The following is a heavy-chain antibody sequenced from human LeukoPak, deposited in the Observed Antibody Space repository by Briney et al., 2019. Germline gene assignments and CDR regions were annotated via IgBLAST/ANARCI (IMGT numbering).Heavy chain of an antibody. Sequence: ASVKVSCKASGYTFTSYAMHWVRQAPGQRLEWMGWINAGNGNTKYSQKFQGRVTITRDTSASTAYMELSSLRSEDTAVYYCAIDPITMVRGGQNWFDPWGQGTLVTVSS. CDR2: INAGNGNT. J-gene: IGHJ5*02. CDR1: GYTFTSYA. CDR3: AIDPITMVRGGQNWFDP. D-gene: IGHD3-10*01. V-gene: IGHV1-3*01.